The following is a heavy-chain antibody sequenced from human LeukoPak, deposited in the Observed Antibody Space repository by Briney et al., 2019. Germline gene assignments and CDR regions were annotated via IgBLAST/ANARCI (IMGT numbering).Heavy chain of an antibody. CDR2: INPKSGGT. CDR3: VPSNNFYYFHY. CDR1: GYTFTGYY. D-gene: IGHD1-1*01. V-gene: IGHV1-2*02. Sequence: GASVKVSCKTSGYTFTGYYMHWVRQASGQGLEWMGWINPKSGGTSYPQKFQGRVSMTRDTSISTAYMELSRLRSDDTAVYYCVPSNNFYYFHYWGQGTLVTVS. J-gene: IGHJ4*02.